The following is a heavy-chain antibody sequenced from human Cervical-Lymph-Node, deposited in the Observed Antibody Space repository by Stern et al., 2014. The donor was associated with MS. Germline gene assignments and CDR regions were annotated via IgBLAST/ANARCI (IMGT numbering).Heavy chain of an antibody. Sequence: QVQLVQSGAEVTKTGSSVKVSCKASGGTFSKFPSSWVRQAPGQGLEWMGGIFPVFGTPTYAQEFRGRVTITADVSTSTVYMELSSLRSDDTAVYYCALSSETSDRWYSLGYDLWGQGTLVTVSS. V-gene: IGHV1-69*01. CDR2: IFPVFGTP. D-gene: IGHD6-13*01. CDR3: ALSSETSDRWYSLGYDL. J-gene: IGHJ5*02. CDR1: GGTFSKFP.